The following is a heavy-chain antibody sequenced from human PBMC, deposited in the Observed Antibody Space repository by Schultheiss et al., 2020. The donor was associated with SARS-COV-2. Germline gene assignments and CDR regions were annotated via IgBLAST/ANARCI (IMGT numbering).Heavy chain of an antibody. CDR1: GFTFSSYG. D-gene: IGHD1-1*01. V-gene: IGHV3-30*03. CDR3: ARAFGSAEAWNEYFQL. CDR2: ISYDGSNK. J-gene: IGHJ1*01. Sequence: GESLKISCAASGFTFSSYGMHWVRQAPGKGLEWVAVISYDGSNKYYADSVKGRFTISRDNAKNSLYLQMNSLRAEDTAVYFCARAFGSAEAWNEYFQLWGQGSLVTVSS.